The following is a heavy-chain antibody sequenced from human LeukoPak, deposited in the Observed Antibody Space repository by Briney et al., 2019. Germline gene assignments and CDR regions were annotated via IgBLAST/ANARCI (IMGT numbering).Heavy chain of an antibody. CDR2: IIRSGSTT. J-gene: IGHJ5*02. V-gene: IGHV3-23*01. D-gene: IGHD6-19*01. Sequence: GGSLRLSCVGSGFTFGDHTMNWVRQAPGKGLEWVSAIIRSGSTTYYADSVKGRFTISRDNSKNTLYLQMNSLRAEDTAVYYCAKNGYSSGWLLFNWFDPWGQGTLVTVSS. CDR1: GFTFGDHT. CDR3: AKNGYSSGWLLFNWFDP.